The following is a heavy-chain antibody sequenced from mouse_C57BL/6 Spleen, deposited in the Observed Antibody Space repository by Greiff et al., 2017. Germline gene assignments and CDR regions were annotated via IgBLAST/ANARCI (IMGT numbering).Heavy chain of an antibody. V-gene: IGHV1-64*01. D-gene: IGHD1-1*01. J-gene: IGHJ1*03. CDR1: GYTFTSYW. Sequence: QVQLQQSGAELVKPGASVKLSCKASGYTFTSYWMHWVKQRPGQGLEWIGMIHPNSGSTNYNEKFKSKATLTVDKSSSTAYMQLSSLTSEDSAVYYCARGHYYGSSYDYWYFDVWGTGTTVTVSS. CDR2: IHPNSGST. CDR3: ARGHYYGSSYDYWYFDV.